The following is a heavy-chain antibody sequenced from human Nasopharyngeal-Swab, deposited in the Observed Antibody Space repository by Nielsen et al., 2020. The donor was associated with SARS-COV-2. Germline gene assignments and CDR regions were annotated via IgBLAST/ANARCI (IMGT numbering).Heavy chain of an antibody. CDR1: GFTFSSYA. CDR3: AKDQATSIVGADDAFDI. V-gene: IGHV3-23*01. CDR2: ISGSGGST. Sequence: GESLKISCAASGFTFSSYAMSWVRQAPGKGLEWVSAISGSGGSTYYADSVKGRFTISRDNSKNTLYLQMNSLRAEDTAVYYCAKDQATSIVGADDAFDIWGQGTMVTASS. D-gene: IGHD1-26*01. J-gene: IGHJ3*02.